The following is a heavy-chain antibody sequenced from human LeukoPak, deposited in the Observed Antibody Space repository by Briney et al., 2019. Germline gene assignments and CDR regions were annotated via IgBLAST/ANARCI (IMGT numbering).Heavy chain of an antibody. CDR3: ARDTTTSIVLMVYAIGGNWFDP. Sequence: ASVKVSCKASGYTFTGYYMHWVRQAPGQGLEWMGWINHNSVDTNYAQKFQGRVTMTRDTSISTAYMELSRLRSDDTAVYYCARDTTTSIVLMVYAIGGNWFDPWGQGTLVTVSS. CDR1: GYTFTGYY. J-gene: IGHJ5*02. D-gene: IGHD2-8*01. V-gene: IGHV1-2*02. CDR2: INHNSVDT.